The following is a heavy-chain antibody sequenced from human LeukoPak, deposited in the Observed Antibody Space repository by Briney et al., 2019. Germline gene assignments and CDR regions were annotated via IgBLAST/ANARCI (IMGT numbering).Heavy chain of an antibody. Sequence: GGSLRLSCAASGFTFSSYWMSWVRQAPGKGLEWVSSISSSSSYIYYADSVKGRFTISRDNAKNSLYLQMNSLRAEDTAVYYCARDGEPYYYDSSGYCPYWGQGTLVTVSS. J-gene: IGHJ4*02. CDR2: ISSSSSYI. D-gene: IGHD3-22*01. CDR1: GFTFSSYW. V-gene: IGHV3-21*01. CDR3: ARDGEPYYYDSSGYCPY.